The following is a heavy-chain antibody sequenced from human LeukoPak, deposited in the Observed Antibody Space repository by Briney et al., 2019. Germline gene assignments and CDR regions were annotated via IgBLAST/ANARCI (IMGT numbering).Heavy chain of an antibody. V-gene: IGHV1-24*01. Sequence: ASVKVSCKVSGYTLTELSMHWVRQAPGKGLEWMGGFDPEDGETIYAQKFQGRVTMTEDTSTDTAYMELSSLRSEDTAVYYCAIAILTGYSYYFDYWGQGTLVTVSS. CDR3: AIAILTGYSYYFDY. CDR1: GYTLTELS. CDR2: FDPEDGET. D-gene: IGHD3-9*01. J-gene: IGHJ4*02.